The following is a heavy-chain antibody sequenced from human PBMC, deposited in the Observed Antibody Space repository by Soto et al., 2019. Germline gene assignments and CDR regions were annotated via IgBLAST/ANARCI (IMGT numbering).Heavy chain of an antibody. Sequence: EVQLVESGGGLVQPGGSLRLSCAASGFTFSSYSMNWVRQAPGKGLEWVSYISSSSSTIYYADSVKGRFTISRDNAKNSLYLQMNSLRAEDTAVYYCARGGRGAGNWLDPWGQGTLVTVSS. CDR1: GFTFSSYS. CDR2: ISSSSSTI. V-gene: IGHV3-48*01. CDR3: ARGGRGAGNWLDP. J-gene: IGHJ5*02.